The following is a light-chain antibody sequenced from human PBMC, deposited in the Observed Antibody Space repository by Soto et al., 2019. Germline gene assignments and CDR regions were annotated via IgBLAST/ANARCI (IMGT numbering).Light chain of an antibody. CDR2: EVS. V-gene: IGLV2-14*01. CDR3: TSYARGSTLV. Sequence: QSALTQPASVSGSPGQSITISCTGSSSDVGGYHYVSWYQQHPGKAPKLMIYEVSNRPSGVSSRFSGSKSGNTASLSISGLQAEDEADYYCTSYARGSTLVLGGGTKVTVL. CDR1: SSDVGGYHY. J-gene: IGLJ2*01.